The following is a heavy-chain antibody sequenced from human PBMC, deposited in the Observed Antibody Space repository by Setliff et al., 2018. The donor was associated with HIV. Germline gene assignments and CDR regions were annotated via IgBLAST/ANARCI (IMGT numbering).Heavy chain of an antibody. V-gene: IGHV1-18*01. Sequence: SVKVSCKASGYTFTNYGITWVRQAPGHGLEWMGWLASYNDDANYAQNLQGRVTMTTDKSTSTAYMELRSLRSDDTAVYYCTRQTYYYGSGSYFPPDYWGQGTLVTVSS. CDR3: TRQTYYYGSGSYFPPDY. D-gene: IGHD3-10*01. CDR1: GYTFTNYG. CDR2: LASYNDDA. J-gene: IGHJ4*02.